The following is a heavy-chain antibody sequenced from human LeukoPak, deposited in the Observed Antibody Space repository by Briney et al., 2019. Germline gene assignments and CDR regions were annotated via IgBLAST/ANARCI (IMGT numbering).Heavy chain of an antibody. Sequence: GGSLRLSCAASGFTFSTSAMNWVRQAPGKGLEWVSSINNVRSHIYYADSVRGRFTISRDNAKNSLYLQMNSLRADDTAVYYCARGLAEAGTRGPYWGQGTLVTVSS. CDR1: GFTFSTSA. CDR2: INNVRSHI. V-gene: IGHV3-21*01. CDR3: ARGLAEAGTRGPY. J-gene: IGHJ4*02. D-gene: IGHD6-13*01.